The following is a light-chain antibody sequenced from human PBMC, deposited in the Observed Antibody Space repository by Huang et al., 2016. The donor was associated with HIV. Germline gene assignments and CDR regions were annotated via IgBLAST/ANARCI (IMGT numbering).Light chain of an antibody. Sequence: EIVLTQSPGTLFLSPGERVSLTCRASQSITSSYLAWYQQKPGQPPRLLIYGASNRATGCPARFSGSGSVTDFTLTISRLEPEDFAVYYCQEYGSSPRATFGRGTKLEIK. V-gene: IGKV3-20*01. CDR3: QEYGSSPRAT. CDR2: GAS. J-gene: IGKJ2*01. CDR1: QSITSSY.